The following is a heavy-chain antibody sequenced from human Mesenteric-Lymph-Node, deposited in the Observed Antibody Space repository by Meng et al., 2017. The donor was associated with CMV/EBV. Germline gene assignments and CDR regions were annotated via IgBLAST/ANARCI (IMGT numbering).Heavy chain of an antibody. V-gene: IGHV3-21*05. CDR1: GFTFNTFS. Sequence: GGSLRPSCATSGFTFNTFSMIWVRQAPGKGLECISYITPNNRDMYYADSVKGRFTISRDNAKNSLYLQMNSLRADDTAVYYCARDVNWSFDYWGQGILVTVSS. CDR2: ITPNNRDM. D-gene: IGHD1-20*01. CDR3: ARDVNWSFDY. J-gene: IGHJ4*02.